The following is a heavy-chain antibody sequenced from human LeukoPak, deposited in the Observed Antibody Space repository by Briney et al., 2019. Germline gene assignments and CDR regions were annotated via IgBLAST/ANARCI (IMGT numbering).Heavy chain of an antibody. CDR3: ARDLTGSSGYLDY. CDR2: ISSSSYI. J-gene: IGHJ4*02. CDR1: GFTFSSYS. D-gene: IGHD3-22*01. Sequence: PGGSLRLSCAASGFTFSSYSMNWVRQAPGKGLEWVSSISSSSYIYYADSVKGRFTISRDNAKNSPYLQMNSLRAEDTAVYYCARDLTGSSGYLDYWGQGTLVTVSS. V-gene: IGHV3-21*01.